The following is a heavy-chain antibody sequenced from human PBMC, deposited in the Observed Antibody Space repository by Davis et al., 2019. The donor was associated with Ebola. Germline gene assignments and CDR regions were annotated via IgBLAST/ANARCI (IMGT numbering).Heavy chain of an antibody. J-gene: IGHJ4*02. Sequence: GGSLRLSCEASGFTFSSYAMSWVRQAPGTGLEWVSSFSGSGGTTYYADSVRGRFTISRDTSNNTLFLQMNSLRAEDTAVYYCARISGWVEDWGQGTLVTVSS. CDR2: FSGSGGTT. CDR1: GFTFSSYA. CDR3: ARISGWVED. D-gene: IGHD6-19*01. V-gene: IGHV3-23*01.